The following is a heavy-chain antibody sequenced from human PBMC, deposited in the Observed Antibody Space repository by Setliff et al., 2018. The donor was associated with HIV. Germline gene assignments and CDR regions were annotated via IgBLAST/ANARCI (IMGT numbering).Heavy chain of an antibody. CDR2: INSYNGNT. V-gene: IGHV1-18*04. Sequence: ASVKVSCKASGYTFTTYGINWVRRAPGQGLEWMGWINSYNGNTKYAQKFQGRVTMTTDTSTTTSFLELRSPKADDTAVYYCSRSGVPPYYYYGMDVWGQGTTVTVSS. D-gene: IGHD3-10*01. CDR3: SRSGVPPYYYYGMDV. J-gene: IGHJ6*02. CDR1: GYTFTTYG.